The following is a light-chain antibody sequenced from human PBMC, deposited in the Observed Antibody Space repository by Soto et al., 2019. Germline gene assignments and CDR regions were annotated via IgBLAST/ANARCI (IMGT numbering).Light chain of an antibody. Sequence: EIVLTQSPGTLSLSPGERATLSCRASQSVSSSYLAWYQQKPGQAPRLLSYGASSRASGIPDRFSGSGSGTDFTLTISRLEPEDFAVYYCQQYGSSPETFGQGTKVESK. V-gene: IGKV3-20*01. CDR1: QSVSSSY. J-gene: IGKJ1*01. CDR3: QQYGSSPET. CDR2: GAS.